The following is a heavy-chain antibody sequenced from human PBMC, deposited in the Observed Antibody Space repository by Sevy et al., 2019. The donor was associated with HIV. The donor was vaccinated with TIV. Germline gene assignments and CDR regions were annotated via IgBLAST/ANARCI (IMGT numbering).Heavy chain of an antibody. D-gene: IGHD1-26*01. J-gene: IGHJ4*02. CDR1: GGSITSLY. CDR3: AGENAWGRGYS. Sequence: SETLSLTCTVSGGSITSLYWNWIRQPPGKGLEWIANIYYNGHINYNPSLKSRITLSLYTSKNQFSLRLIFVTAADTAMYYCAGENAWGRGYSWGQGTLVTVSS. CDR2: IYYNGHI. V-gene: IGHV4-59*08.